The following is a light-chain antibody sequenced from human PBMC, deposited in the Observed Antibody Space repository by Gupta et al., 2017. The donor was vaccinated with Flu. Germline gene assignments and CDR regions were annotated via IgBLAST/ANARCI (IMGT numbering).Light chain of an antibody. CDR3: AAWDDSLNGPV. Sequence: QSVLTQPPSASGTPGQRVTISCSGSSSNIGSNTVNWYQQLPGTAPKLLIYSNNRRPSGVPDRFSGSKSGTSASLAISGLQSEDEADYYCAAWDDSLNGPVFGGGNKLTVL. CDR1: SSNIGSNT. J-gene: IGLJ3*02. V-gene: IGLV1-44*01. CDR2: SNN.